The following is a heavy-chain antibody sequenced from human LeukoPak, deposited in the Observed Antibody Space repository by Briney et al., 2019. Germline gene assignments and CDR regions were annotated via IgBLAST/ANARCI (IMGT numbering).Heavy chain of an antibody. D-gene: IGHD6-19*01. V-gene: IGHV4-39*01. CDR2: IYYTGST. J-gene: IGHJ4*02. CDR1: GXSISSSSHY. Sequence: SETLSLTCTVSGXSISSSSHYWGWIRQPPGKDQEWIGSIYYTGSTYYNPSLKSRVTISVATFKTQFSLKLSSVTAADTAAYYCARFHIHSGYTSGWYYFDYWGQGTLVTVSS. CDR3: ARFHIHSGYTSGWYYFDY.